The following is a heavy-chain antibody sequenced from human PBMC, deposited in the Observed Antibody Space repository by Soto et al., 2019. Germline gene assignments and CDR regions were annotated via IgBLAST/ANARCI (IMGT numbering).Heavy chain of an antibody. V-gene: IGHV1-18*01. Sequence: QVQLVQSGAEVKKPGASVKVSCKTPGNFCSKYGISWVRQAPGQGLEWMGWINGNTGSTNNAQKFRGRVTMTTDTSTGMVYMELSSLTSDDTAIYYCGRDGDQWDQRYLDYWGQGTLVSV. J-gene: IGHJ4*02. CDR1: GNFCSKYG. D-gene: IGHD1-26*01. CDR2: INGNTGST. CDR3: GRDGDQWDQRYLDY.